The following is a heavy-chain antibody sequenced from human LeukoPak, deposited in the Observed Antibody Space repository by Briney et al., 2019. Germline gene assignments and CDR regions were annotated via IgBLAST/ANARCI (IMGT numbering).Heavy chain of an antibody. V-gene: IGHV4-59*01. J-gene: IGHJ4*02. CDR1: GGSISSYY. CDR3: AGGSGSYYNDPFGY. D-gene: IGHD3-10*01. CDR2: IYYSGST. Sequence: SETLSLTWTVSGGSISSYYWSWIRQPPGKGLEWIGYIYYSGSTNYNPSLKSRVTISVDTSKNQFSLKLSSVTAADTAVYYCAGGSGSYYNDPFGYWGQGTLVTVSS.